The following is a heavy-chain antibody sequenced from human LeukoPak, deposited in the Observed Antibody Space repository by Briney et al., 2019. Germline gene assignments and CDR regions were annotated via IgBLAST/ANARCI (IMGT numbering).Heavy chain of an antibody. CDR2: IYSGGST. Sequence: VRSLRLSCAASGFTVSSDYMSWVRQAPGKGLEWGSGIYSGGSTYYADPVKGRFTISRDKSKITVYLQMNRLRFEDTAMYYCARNWFDPWGQGTLVTVSS. CDR3: ARNWFDP. CDR1: GFTVSSDY. J-gene: IGHJ5*02. V-gene: IGHV3-53*05.